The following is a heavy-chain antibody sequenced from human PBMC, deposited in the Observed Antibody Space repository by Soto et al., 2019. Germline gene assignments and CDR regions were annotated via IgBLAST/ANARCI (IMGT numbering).Heavy chain of an antibody. CDR2: IYTSGST. CDR1: GGSISSYY. V-gene: IGHV4-4*07. J-gene: IGHJ6*02. Sequence: NPSETLSLTCTGSGGSISSYYWSWIRQPAGKGLEWIGRIYTSGSTNYNPSLKSRVTMSVDTSKNQFSLKLSSVTAADTAVYYCARVNWRAGAGTGEYYYGMDVWGQGTTVTVSS. D-gene: IGHD6-19*01. CDR3: ARVNWRAGAGTGEYYYGMDV.